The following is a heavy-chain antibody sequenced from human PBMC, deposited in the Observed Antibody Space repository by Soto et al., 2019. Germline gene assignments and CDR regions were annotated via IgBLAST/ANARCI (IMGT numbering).Heavy chain of an antibody. V-gene: IGHV1-45*02. J-gene: IGHJ3*02. Sequence: GASVKVSCKASGYTFTYRYLHWVRQAPGQALEWMGWITPFNGNTNYAQKFQDRVTITRDRSMSTAYMELSSLRSEDTAMYYCASIQTYYYDSSAPGDAFDIWGQGTMVTVS. CDR2: ITPFNGNT. D-gene: IGHD3-22*01. CDR1: GYTFTYRY. CDR3: ASIQTYYYDSSAPGDAFDI.